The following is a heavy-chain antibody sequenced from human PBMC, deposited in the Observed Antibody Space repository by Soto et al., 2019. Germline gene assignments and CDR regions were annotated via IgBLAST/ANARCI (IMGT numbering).Heavy chain of an antibody. Sequence: EGHLLEAGGGLVQPGGSLRLSCAASGFTVSGYAMSWVRQAPGKGLDWVSAIRCRGGRSTFCADSVKGRFTISRDDSENTLYLQMNSLRAEDTGIYYCAKDLTRMVVIRAGYWGQGTQVIVSS. CDR1: GFTVSGYA. CDR3: AKDLTRMVVIRAGY. J-gene: IGHJ4*02. CDR2: IRCRGGRST. V-gene: IGHV3-23*01. D-gene: IGHD2-21*01.